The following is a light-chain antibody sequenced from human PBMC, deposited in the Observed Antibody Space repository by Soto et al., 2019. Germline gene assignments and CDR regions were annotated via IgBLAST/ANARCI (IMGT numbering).Light chain of an antibody. Sequence: DIHMTQSPSSLSASVGDTVTITCRASQGISTLLAWYQQKPGKAPKSLIYFDSSLQSGVPSRFTGSGSGIDLTLTISRLQPEDFATYYCQKFHSYPITFGQGTRLEIK. CDR1: QGISTL. V-gene: IGKV1D-16*01. CDR3: QKFHSYPIT. CDR2: FDS. J-gene: IGKJ5*01.